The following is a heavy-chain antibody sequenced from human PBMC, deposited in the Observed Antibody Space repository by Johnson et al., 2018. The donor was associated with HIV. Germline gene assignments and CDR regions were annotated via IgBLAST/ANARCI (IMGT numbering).Heavy chain of an antibody. CDR3: ARDDSSSNGRAFDI. V-gene: IGHV3-74*01. D-gene: IGHD6-6*01. J-gene: IGHJ3*02. CDR1: GFTFSSYW. Sequence: VQLVESGGGVVQPGRSLRLSCAASGFTFSSYWMHWVRQAPGKGLVWVSRINSDGSSTSYADSVKGRFTISRDNAKNTLYLQMNSLRAEDTAVYYCARDDSSSNGRAFDIWCQGTMVTVSS. CDR2: INSDGSST.